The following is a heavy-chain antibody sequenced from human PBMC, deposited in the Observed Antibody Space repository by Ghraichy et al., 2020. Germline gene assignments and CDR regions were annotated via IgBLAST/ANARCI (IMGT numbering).Heavy chain of an antibody. Sequence: GGSLRLSCAASGFIFSSYGMHWVRQAPGKGLEWVAFIRNDGSKKYYADSVNGRFTISRDNSKNTLYLHMNSLRAEDTAVYYCAKDLDYWGQGTLVTVSS. CDR2: IRNDGSKK. CDR1: GFIFSSYG. V-gene: IGHV3-30*02. J-gene: IGHJ4*02. CDR3: AKDLDY.